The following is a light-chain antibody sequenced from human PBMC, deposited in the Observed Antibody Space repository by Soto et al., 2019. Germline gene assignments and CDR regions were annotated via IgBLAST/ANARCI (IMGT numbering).Light chain of an antibody. Sequence: QSVLTQPASVSGSPGQSITISCTGTSSDVGGYNCVSWYQQHPGKAPKLMIYDVSNRPSGVSNRFSGSKSGNTASLTIPGLQAEDEADYYCSSYTSSSTLVFGGGTKLTVL. V-gene: IGLV2-14*01. CDR1: SSDVGGYNC. CDR2: DVS. J-gene: IGLJ2*01. CDR3: SSYTSSSTLV.